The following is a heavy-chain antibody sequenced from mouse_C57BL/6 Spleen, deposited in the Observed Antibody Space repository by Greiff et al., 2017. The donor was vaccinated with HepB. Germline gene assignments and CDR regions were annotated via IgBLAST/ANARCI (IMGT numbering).Heavy chain of an antibody. CDR1: GFTFSDYG. Sequence: EVKLVESGGGLVKPGGSLKLSCAASGFTFSDYGMHWVRQAPEKGLDWVAYISSGSSTIYYADTVKGRFTISRDNAKNTLFLQMTSLRSEDTAMYYCAPLPSMDYWGQGTSVTVSS. CDR2: ISSGSSTI. V-gene: IGHV5-17*01. CDR3: APLPSMDY. D-gene: IGHD5-5*01. J-gene: IGHJ4*01.